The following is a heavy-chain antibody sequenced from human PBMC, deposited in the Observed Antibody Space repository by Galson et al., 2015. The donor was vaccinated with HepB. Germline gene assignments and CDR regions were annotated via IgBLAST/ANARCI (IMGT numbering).Heavy chain of an antibody. CDR3: ARAGIPRGYSYGEGYYYYGMDV. Sequence: SLRLSCAASGFTFSSYAMHWVRQAPGKGLEWVAVISYDGSNKYYADSVKGRFTISRDNSKNTLYLQMNSLRAEDTAVYYCARAGIPRGYSYGEGYYYYGMDVWGQGTTVTVSS. D-gene: IGHD5-18*01. J-gene: IGHJ6*02. V-gene: IGHV3-30*04. CDR1: GFTFSSYA. CDR2: ISYDGSNK.